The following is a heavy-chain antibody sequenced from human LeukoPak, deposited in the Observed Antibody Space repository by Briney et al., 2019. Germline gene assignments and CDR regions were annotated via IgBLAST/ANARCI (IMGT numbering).Heavy chain of an antibody. CDR2: ISSSSSYI. CDR1: GFTFSSYS. J-gene: IGHJ4*02. CDR3: AREKDDSSGYYDY. V-gene: IGHV3-21*01. Sequence: GGSLRLSCAASGFTFSSYSMNWVRQAPGKGLEWLSSISSSSSYIYYADSVKGRFTISRDNAKNSLYLQMNSLRAEDTAVYYCAREKDDSSGYYDYWGQGTLVTVSS. D-gene: IGHD3-22*01.